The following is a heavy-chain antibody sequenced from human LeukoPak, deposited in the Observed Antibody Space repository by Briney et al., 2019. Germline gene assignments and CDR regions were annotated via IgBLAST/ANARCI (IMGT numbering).Heavy chain of an antibody. CDR3: ARDPDGRQSLLGY. V-gene: IGHV1-8*01. Sequence: ASVKVSCKASGGIVRTYAINWVRQATGQGLEWMGWMNPNSGNTGYAQKFQGRVTMTRNTSISTAYMELSSLRSEDTAVYYCARDPDGRQSLLGYWGQGTLVTVSS. J-gene: IGHJ4*02. CDR2: MNPNSGNT. CDR1: GGIVRTYA. D-gene: IGHD3-16*01.